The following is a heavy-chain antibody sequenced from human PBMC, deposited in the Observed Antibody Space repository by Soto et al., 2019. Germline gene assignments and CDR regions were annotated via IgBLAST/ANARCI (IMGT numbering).Heavy chain of an antibody. Sequence: ASETLSLTCAVYSGSFSDYYWSWIRQPPGKGLEWIGEINRRGSTNYNPSLKSRVTISRDTSKNQFSLKLRSVTAADTAVYYCAIEKRSFDWPPGWLDPWGQGTLVTVSS. CDR3: AIEKRSFDWPPGWLDP. J-gene: IGHJ5*02. V-gene: IGHV4-34*01. CDR2: INRRGST. CDR1: SGSFSDYY. D-gene: IGHD3-9*01.